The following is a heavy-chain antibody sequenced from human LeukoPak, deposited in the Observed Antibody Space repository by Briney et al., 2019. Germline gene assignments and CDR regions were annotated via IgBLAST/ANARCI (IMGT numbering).Heavy chain of an antibody. J-gene: IGHJ3*02. Sequence: SETLSLTCTVSGGSISSYYWSWIRQPPGKGLEWIGYIYCSGSTNYNPSLKSRVTISVDTSKNQFSLKLSSVTAADTAVYYCARRRITIFGVVISHDAFDIWGQGTMVTVSS. V-gene: IGHV4-59*01. CDR2: IYCSGST. CDR1: GGSISSYY. CDR3: ARRRITIFGVVISHDAFDI. D-gene: IGHD3-3*01.